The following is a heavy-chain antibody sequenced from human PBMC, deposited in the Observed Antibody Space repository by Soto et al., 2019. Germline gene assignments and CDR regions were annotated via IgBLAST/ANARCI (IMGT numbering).Heavy chain of an antibody. CDR2: INAGNGNT. Sequence: VSCKASGYTFTSYAMHWVRQAPGQRLEWMGWINAGNGNTKYSQKFQGRVTITRDTSASTAYMELSSLRSEDTAVYYCARSIVVVTALDYWGQGTLVTVS. CDR3: ARSIVVVTALDY. CDR1: GYTFTSYA. J-gene: IGHJ4*02. D-gene: IGHD2-21*02. V-gene: IGHV1-3*01.